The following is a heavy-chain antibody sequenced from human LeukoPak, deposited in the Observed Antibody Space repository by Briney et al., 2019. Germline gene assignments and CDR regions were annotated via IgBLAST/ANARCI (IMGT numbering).Heavy chain of an antibody. CDR2: TYYRSKWYN. CDR3: ARDNYYYDSSGSQPFDY. D-gene: IGHD3-22*01. Sequence: SQTLSLTCAISGDSVSSNSAAWNWIRQSPSRGLEWLGRTYYRSKWYNDYAVSVKSRITINPDTSKNQFSLKLSSVTAADTAVYYCARDNYYYDSSGSQPFDYWGQGTLVTVSS. V-gene: IGHV6-1*01. J-gene: IGHJ4*02. CDR1: GDSVSSNSAA.